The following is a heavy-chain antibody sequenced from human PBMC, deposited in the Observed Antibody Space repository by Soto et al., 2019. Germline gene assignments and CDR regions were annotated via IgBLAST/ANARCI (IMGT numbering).Heavy chain of an antibody. CDR3: ARTSRVLYSSSPGDY. CDR2: ISAYNGNT. Sequence: QVQLVQSGAEVKKPGASVKVSCKASGYTFTSYGISWVRQAPGQGLEWMGWISAYNGNTNYAQKLQGRVTMTTDTTTSTAYMELRSLRSDDTAVYYCARTSRVLYSSSPGDYWGQGTLVTVSS. J-gene: IGHJ4*02. CDR1: GYTFTSYG. D-gene: IGHD6-6*01. V-gene: IGHV1-18*01.